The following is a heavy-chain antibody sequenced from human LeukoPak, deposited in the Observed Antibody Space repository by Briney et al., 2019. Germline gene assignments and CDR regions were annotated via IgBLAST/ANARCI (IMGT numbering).Heavy chain of an antibody. V-gene: IGHV3-48*01. Sequence: GGSLRLSCAASGFTFSSYRMNWVRQAPGKGLEWVSDISGSSSTIYYADSVKGRFTISRDNAKKSLYLQMNSLRAEDTAMYYCAREWESSSSNYPFDPWGQGTLVTVSS. CDR2: ISGSSSTI. D-gene: IGHD6-6*01. J-gene: IGHJ5*02. CDR3: AREWESSSSNYPFDP. CDR1: GFTFSSYR.